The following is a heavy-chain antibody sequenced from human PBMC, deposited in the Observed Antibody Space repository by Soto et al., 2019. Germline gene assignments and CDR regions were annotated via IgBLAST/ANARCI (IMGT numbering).Heavy chain of an antibody. Sequence: APVKVSCKASGYTFTSYGISWVRQAPGQGLEWMGWISAYNGNANYAQKLQGRVTMTTDTSTSTAYMELRSLRSDDTAVYYCARDVGIAAAGFTDYWGQGTLVTVSS. J-gene: IGHJ4*02. D-gene: IGHD6-13*01. CDR1: GYTFTSYG. V-gene: IGHV1-18*01. CDR2: ISAYNGNA. CDR3: ARDVGIAAAGFTDY.